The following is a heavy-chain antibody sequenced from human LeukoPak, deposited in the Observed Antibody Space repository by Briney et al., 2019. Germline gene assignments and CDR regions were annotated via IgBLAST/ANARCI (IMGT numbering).Heavy chain of an antibody. D-gene: IGHD2-21*02. CDR2: IKQDGSER. CDR1: GFTFSSYW. Sequence: PGGSLRLSCAASGFTFSSYWMSWVRQAPGKGLEWVANIKQDGSERYYVDSVKGRFTISRDNAKNTLYLQMNSLRAEDTAVYYCARGYCGGDCYGIDYWGQGTLVTVSP. CDR3: ARGYCGGDCYGIDY. J-gene: IGHJ4*02. V-gene: IGHV3-7*04.